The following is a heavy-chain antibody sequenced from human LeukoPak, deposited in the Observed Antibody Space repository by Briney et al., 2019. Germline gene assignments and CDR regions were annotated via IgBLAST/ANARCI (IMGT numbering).Heavy chain of an antibody. V-gene: IGHV3-30-3*01. Sequence: GGSLRLSCAASGFTFSSYAMHWVRQAPGKGLEWVAVISYDGGNKYYADSVKGRFTISRDNSKNTLYLQMNSLRAEDTAVYYCAKGTAARSFDYWGQGTLVTVSS. CDR3: AKGTAARSFDY. D-gene: IGHD2-2*01. CDR1: GFTFSSYA. CDR2: ISYDGGNK. J-gene: IGHJ4*02.